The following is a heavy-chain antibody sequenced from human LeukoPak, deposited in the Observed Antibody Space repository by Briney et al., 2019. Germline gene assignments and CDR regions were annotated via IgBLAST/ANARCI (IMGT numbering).Heavy chain of an antibody. Sequence: ASVKVSCKASGYTFTGYYMHWVRQAPGQGLEWMGWINPNSGGTNYAQKFQGRVTMTRDTSISTAYMELSRLRSDDTAVYYCARVRRYYSGGSCYYFDYWGQGTLVTVSS. CDR2: INPNSGGT. J-gene: IGHJ4*02. CDR3: ARVRRYYSGGSCYYFDY. D-gene: IGHD2-15*01. V-gene: IGHV1-2*02. CDR1: GYTFTGYY.